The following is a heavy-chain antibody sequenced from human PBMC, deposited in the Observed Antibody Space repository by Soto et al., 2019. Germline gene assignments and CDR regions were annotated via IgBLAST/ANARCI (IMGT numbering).Heavy chain of an antibody. CDR2: IIPSGGST. CDR1: GYTFTNFY. Sequence: QVLPVQSGADVKKPGASVRVSCKASGYTFTNFYMHWVRQAPGQGLEWMAMIIPSGGSTSYAQKFQGRVTLTRDTSTSTVYMELSNLRSEDTAVYYCARGGSVGHDYWGQGTLVTVSS. D-gene: IGHD1-26*01. V-gene: IGHV1-46*01. CDR3: ARGGSVGHDY. J-gene: IGHJ4*02.